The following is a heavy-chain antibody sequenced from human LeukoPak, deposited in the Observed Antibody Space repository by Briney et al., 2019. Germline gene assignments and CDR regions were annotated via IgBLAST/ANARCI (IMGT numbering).Heavy chain of an antibody. J-gene: IGHJ3*02. CDR2: IKQDGSEK. CDR1: GFTFSSYW. CDR3: ARAVKGPSSSPPVFDI. V-gene: IGHV3-7*04. D-gene: IGHD2-2*01. Sequence: PGGSLRLSCAASGFTFSSYWMSWVRQAPGKGLEWVANIKQDGSEKYYVDSVKGRFTISRDNAKNSLYLQMNSLRAEDTAVYYCARAVKGPSSSPPVFDIWGQGTMVTVSS.